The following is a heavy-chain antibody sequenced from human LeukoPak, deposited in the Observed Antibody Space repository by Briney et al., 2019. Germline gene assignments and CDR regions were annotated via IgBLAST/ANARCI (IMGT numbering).Heavy chain of an antibody. D-gene: IGHD5-24*01. Sequence: SVKVSCKASGGTFSSYAINWVRQAPGQGLEWMGRIIPILGLTNYAQKFQDRVTISADKFTTTAYMELSSLESEDTAVYYCARGSRGDGYTSYWGQGTLVTVSS. J-gene: IGHJ4*02. CDR1: GGTFSSYA. CDR2: IIPILGLT. CDR3: ARGSRGDGYTSY. V-gene: IGHV1-69*04.